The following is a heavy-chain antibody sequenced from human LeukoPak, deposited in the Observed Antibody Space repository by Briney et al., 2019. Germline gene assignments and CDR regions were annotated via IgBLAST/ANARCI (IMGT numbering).Heavy chain of an antibody. J-gene: IGHJ3*02. CDR2: INPNSGGT. CDR1: GYTFTGYY. V-gene: IGHV1-2*06. CDR3: ARELYDSSGSYAFDI. D-gene: IGHD3-22*01. Sequence: ASVKVSCKASGYTFTGYYMHWVQQAPGQGLEWMGRINPNSGGTNYAQKFQGRVTMTRDTSISTAYMELSRLRSDDTAVYYCARELYDSSGSYAFDIWGQGTMVTVSS.